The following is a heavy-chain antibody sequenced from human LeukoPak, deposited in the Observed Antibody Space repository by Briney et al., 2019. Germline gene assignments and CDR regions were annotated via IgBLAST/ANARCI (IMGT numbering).Heavy chain of an antibody. CDR2: ISGSGDST. J-gene: IGHJ4*02. Sequence: GGSLRLSCAASGFTFSTYAMSWVRQAPGKGLEWVSAISGSGDSTDYADSVKGRITISRDNSKNTLYLQMNSLRAEDTAVYYCARGVRGEPPTGDYWGQGTLVTVSS. CDR1: GFTFSTYA. D-gene: IGHD3-10*01. CDR3: ARGVRGEPPTGDY. V-gene: IGHV3-23*01.